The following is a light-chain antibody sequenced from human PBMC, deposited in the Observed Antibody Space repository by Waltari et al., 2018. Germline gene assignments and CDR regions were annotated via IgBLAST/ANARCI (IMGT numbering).Light chain of an antibody. CDR1: QTISGVY. V-gene: IGKV3-20*01. CDR2: SIS. CDR3: QQYGRSQYS. Sequence: EIVLTQSPGTLSLSPGETVTLYCRASQTISGVYLAWYQQKPSQAPRLLIHSISRRATGIPDRFIGGGSGTDFTLTISRLEPEDFAVYYCQQYGRSQYSFGQGTKLQIK. J-gene: IGKJ2*03.